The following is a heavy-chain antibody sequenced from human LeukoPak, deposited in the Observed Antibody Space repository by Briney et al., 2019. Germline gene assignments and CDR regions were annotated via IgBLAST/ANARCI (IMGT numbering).Heavy chain of an antibody. CDR2: IRYDGSNK. CDR3: AKDREMATIIDY. Sequence: QAGGSLRLSCAASGFTFSSYGMHWVRQAPGKGLEWVAFIRYDGSNKYYADSVKGRFTISRDNSKNTLYLQMNSLRAEDTAVYYCAKDREMATIIDYWGQGTLVTVSS. CDR1: GFTFSSYG. V-gene: IGHV3-30*02. D-gene: IGHD5-24*01. J-gene: IGHJ4*02.